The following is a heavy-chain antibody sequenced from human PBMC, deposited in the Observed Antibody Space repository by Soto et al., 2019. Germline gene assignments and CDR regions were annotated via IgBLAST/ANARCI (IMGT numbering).Heavy chain of an antibody. CDR2: IYYSGST. J-gene: IGHJ5*02. V-gene: IGHV4-30-4*01. Sequence: QVQLQESGPGLVKPSQTLSLTCTVSGGSISNGDYYWSWIRQPPGKGLEWIGYIYYSGSTYYNPSLKSRVTLSVDTSKNQFSLKLSSVTAADTAVYYCARRFLEWLPNNWFDPWGQGTLVTVSS. D-gene: IGHD3-3*01. CDR1: GGSISNGDYY. CDR3: ARRFLEWLPNNWFDP.